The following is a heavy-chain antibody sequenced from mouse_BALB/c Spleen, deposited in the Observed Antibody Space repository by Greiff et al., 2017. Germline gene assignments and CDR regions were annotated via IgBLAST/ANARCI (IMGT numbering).Heavy chain of an antibody. CDR1: GFSLTGYG. V-gene: IGHV2-6-7*01. CDR2: IWGDGST. CDR3: ARVEGSSYWYFDV. J-gene: IGHJ1*01. Sequence: VQLQQSGPGLVAPSQSLSITCTVSGFSLTGYGVNWVRQPPGKGLEWLGMIWGDGSTDYNSALKSRLSISKDNSKSQVFLKMNSLQTDDTARYYCARVEGSSYWYFDVWGAGTTVTVSS. D-gene: IGHD1-1*02.